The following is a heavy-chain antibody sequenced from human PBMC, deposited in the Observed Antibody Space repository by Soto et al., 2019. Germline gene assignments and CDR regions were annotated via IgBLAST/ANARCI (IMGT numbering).Heavy chain of an antibody. Sequence: QVQVQQWGTRLVKPTETLSLTCAVYGGSFSGYYWCWIRQPHGKVLEWIGEINHGGITNYNPSLKSRVTISVDTSKNQFSLKLRYVTAADTAVYYCARGRYYVSGADYFDYWGQGTLVTVCS. D-gene: IGHD3-10*01. CDR3: ARGRYYVSGADYFDY. V-gene: IGHV4-34*02. J-gene: IGHJ4*02. CDR1: GGSFSGYY. CDR2: INHGGIT.